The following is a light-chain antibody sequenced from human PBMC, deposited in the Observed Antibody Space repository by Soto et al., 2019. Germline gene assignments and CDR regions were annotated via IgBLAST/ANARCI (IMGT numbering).Light chain of an antibody. CDR3: QHYKNWLGT. CDR2: GAS. J-gene: IGKJ4*01. V-gene: IGKV3-15*01. Sequence: EIVMTQSPATLSVSRGERATLSCRANQAISSNLAWYQQKPGQAPRLLIYGASTRAPGIPDRFSGSGSGTEFTLTISSLQSEDFAVYYCQHYKNWLGTFGGGTKVEIK. CDR1: QAISSN.